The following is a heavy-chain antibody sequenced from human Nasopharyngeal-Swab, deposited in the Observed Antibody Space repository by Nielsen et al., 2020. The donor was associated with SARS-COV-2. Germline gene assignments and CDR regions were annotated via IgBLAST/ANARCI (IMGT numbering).Heavy chain of an antibody. D-gene: IGHD4-23*01. Sequence: GGSLRLSCAASGFTFSSYGMHWVRQAPGKGLEWVAFIRYDGSNKYYADSVKGRFTISRDNSKNTLYLQMNSLRAEDTAVYYCAKRADYGGSQNYYYYYMDVWGKGTTVTVSS. CDR1: GFTFSSYG. V-gene: IGHV3-30*02. J-gene: IGHJ6*03. CDR2: IRYDGSNK. CDR3: AKRADYGGSQNYYYYYMDV.